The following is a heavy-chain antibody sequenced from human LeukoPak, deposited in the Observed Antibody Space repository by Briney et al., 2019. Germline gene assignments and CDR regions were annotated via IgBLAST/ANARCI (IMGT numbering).Heavy chain of an antibody. CDR2: ISGSGGST. J-gene: IGHJ5*02. CDR3: ARDSWYDFWSEAWFDP. V-gene: IGHV3-23*01. CDR1: GFTFSSYG. Sequence: GGSLRLSCAASGFTFSSYGMSWVRQAPGKGLEWVSAISGSGGSTYYADSVKGRFTISRDNAKNSLYLQMNSLRAEDTAVYYCARDSWYDFWSEAWFDPWGQGTLVTVSS. D-gene: IGHD3-3*01.